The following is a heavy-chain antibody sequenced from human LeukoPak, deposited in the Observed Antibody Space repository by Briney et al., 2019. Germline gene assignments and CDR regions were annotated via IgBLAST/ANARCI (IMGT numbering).Heavy chain of an antibody. CDR1: GFTFSSYE. D-gene: IGHD6-13*01. J-gene: IGHJ4*02. V-gene: IGHV3-48*03. Sequence: GGSLRLSCAASGFTFSSYEMNWVRQAPGKGLEWLSYISRSGGTKYDAGSVMGRFTISRDNAKNSLSLQMNSLRAEDTAVYYCARDGPAAGPPTDLDYWGRGTLVTVSS. CDR2: ISRSGGTK. CDR3: ARDGPAAGPPTDLDY.